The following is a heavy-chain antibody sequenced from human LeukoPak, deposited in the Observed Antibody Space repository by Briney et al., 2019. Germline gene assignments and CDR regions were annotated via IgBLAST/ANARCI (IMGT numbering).Heavy chain of an antibody. Sequence: RAGGSLRLSCAASGFTFSSYAMHWVRQAPGKGLEWVAVISYDGSNKYYADSVKGRFTISRDNSKNTLYLQMNSLRTEDTAVYYCAKTDQYNYDSSGYKGYFQHWGQGTLVTVSA. CDR3: AKTDQYNYDSSGYKGYFQH. D-gene: IGHD3-22*01. J-gene: IGHJ1*01. CDR2: ISYDGSNK. CDR1: GFTFSSYA. V-gene: IGHV3-30*04.